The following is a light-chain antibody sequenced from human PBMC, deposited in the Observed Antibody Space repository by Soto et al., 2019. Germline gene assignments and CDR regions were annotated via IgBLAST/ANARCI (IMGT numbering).Light chain of an antibody. CDR1: QSVSSFY. J-gene: IGKJ1*01. V-gene: IGKV3-20*01. CDR2: GAS. Sequence: DIVLTQSPGTLSLSPGERASLSCRASQSVSSFYLAWYQQKPGQAPRLLIYGASRRATGIPDRFSGSGSGTDFTLTISRLEPEDFAVYYCQQYGNSLWTFGQGTKVEMK. CDR3: QQYGNSLWT.